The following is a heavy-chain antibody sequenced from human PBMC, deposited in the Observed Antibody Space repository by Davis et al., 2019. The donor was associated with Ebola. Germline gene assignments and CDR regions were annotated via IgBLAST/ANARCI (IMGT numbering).Heavy chain of an antibody. CDR1: GYTFTSYY. V-gene: IGHV1-46*01. D-gene: IGHD3-22*01. Sequence: ASVKVSCKASGYTFTSYYMHWVRQAPGQGLEWMGIINPSGGSTSYAQKFQGRVTMTRDTSTSTVYMELSSLRSEDTAVYYCARAGPYYYDSSGYYPSVYMDVWGKGTTVTVSS. CDR2: INPSGGST. CDR3: ARAGPYYYDSSGYYPSVYMDV. J-gene: IGHJ6*03.